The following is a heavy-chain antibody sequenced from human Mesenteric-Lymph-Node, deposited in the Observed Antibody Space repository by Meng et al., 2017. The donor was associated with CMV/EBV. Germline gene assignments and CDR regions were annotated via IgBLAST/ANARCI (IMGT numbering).Heavy chain of an antibody. CDR1: GFTFSSYS. CDR3: AREGAAHGRYFDY. D-gene: IGHD2-15*01. J-gene: IGHJ4*02. Sequence: GESLKISCAASGFTFSSYSMNWVRQAPGKGLEWVSSISSSSSYIYYADSVKGRFTISRDNAKNTLYLQMNSLRAEDTAVYYCAREGAAHGRYFDYWGQGTLVTVSS. V-gene: IGHV3-21*01. CDR2: ISSSSSYI.